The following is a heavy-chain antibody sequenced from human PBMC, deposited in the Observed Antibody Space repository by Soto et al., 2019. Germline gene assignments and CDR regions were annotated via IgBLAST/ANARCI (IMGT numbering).Heavy chain of an antibody. CDR1: GFTVSSNY. V-gene: IGHV3-66*01. CDR2: IYSGGST. D-gene: IGHD5-12*01. Sequence: PGGSLRLSCAASGFTVSSNYMSWVRQAPGKGLEWVSVIYSGGSTYYADSVKGRSTISRDNSKNTLYLQMNSLRAEDTAIYTCARCQSGRTTHFDNWGQGTLVTVSS. CDR3: ARCQSGRTTHFDN. J-gene: IGHJ4*02.